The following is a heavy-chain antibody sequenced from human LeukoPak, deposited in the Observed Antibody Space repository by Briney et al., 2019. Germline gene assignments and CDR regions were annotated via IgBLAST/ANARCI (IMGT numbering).Heavy chain of an antibody. D-gene: IGHD4/OR15-4a*01. J-gene: IGHJ3*01. V-gene: IGHV1-18*01. CDR3: ARETIEAFDV. CDR2: ISAYNGNT. CDR1: GYSFSTYG. Sequence: VKVSCKTSGYSFSTYGISWVRQAPRQGLEWMGWISAYNGNTNYAQKFQGRVTMTTDTSTSSAHLEMRSLRPDDTAVYYCARETIEAFDVWGQGTMVTVSS.